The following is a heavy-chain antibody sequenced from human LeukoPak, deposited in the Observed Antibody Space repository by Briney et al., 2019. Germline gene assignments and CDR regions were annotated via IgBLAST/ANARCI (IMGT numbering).Heavy chain of an antibody. CDR1: GFTFSSYA. V-gene: IGHV3-23*01. J-gene: IGHJ4*02. Sequence: PGGSLRPPCAASGFTFSSYAMSWVRQAPRKGLEWVSAICGSGGSTYYADSVKGRFTISRDNSKSTLYLQMNSLRAEDTALYYCARNFGGGDSSGPYYWGQGTLVTVSS. D-gene: IGHD3-22*01. CDR3: ARNFGGGDSSGPYY. CDR2: ICGSGGST.